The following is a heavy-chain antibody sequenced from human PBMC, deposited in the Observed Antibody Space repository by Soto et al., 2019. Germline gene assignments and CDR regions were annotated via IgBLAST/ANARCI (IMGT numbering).Heavy chain of an antibody. CDR2: ISCSGGST. V-gene: IGHV3-23*01. D-gene: IGHD3-22*01. CDR3: AKDLDSSGYYHKGDV. J-gene: IGHJ6*02. CDR1: GCPFSSYS. Sequence: GSLSLSCAASGCPFSSYSMILVRPAPGKGLEWVSAISCSGGSTYYSDSVKVRFTISRDNSKNTLYLQMNSLRAEDTAVYYCAKDLDSSGYYHKGDVWGQGTTVTVSS.